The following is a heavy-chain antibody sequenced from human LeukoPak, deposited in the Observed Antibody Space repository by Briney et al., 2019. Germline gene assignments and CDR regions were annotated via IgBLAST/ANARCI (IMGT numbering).Heavy chain of an antibody. D-gene: IGHD2-15*01. Sequence: GLSLRLSCAASGFTFSSYAMHWVRQAPGKGLEWVAGLSYDGSDKHFADSVKGRFTISRDNSRNTLYLQMNSLRPEDTAVYFCARDLSNQLLLFDYWGQGTLVTVSS. V-gene: IGHV3-30-3*01. CDR3: ARDLSNQLLLFDY. CDR2: LSYDGSDK. CDR1: GFTFSSYA. J-gene: IGHJ4*02.